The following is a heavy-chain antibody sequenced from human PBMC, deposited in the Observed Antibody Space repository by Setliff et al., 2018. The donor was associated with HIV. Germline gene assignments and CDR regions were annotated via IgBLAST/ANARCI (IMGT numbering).Heavy chain of an antibody. CDR2: MNPNTGVS. D-gene: IGHD1-26*01. CDR1: GHTFTNVD. V-gene: IGHV1-8*01. Sequence: ASVKVSCKASGHTFTNVDIHWLRRATGQGLEWMGWMNPNTGVSGYALKFQARVTMTRDTSISTAYMELNSLTSDDTAVYYCARGRHSGTYEAFDIWGPGTMVTVSS. J-gene: IGHJ3*02. CDR3: ARGRHSGTYEAFDI.